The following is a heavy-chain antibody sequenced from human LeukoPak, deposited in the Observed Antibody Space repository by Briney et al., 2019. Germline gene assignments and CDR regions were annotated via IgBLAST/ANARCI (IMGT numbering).Heavy chain of an antibody. J-gene: IGHJ3*02. Sequence: SESLSLTCTVSGGSISSYYWSWIRQPPGKGLEWIGCIYYIGSTTYNPSLKSRVTISVDTSKNQFSLKLSSVTAADTAVYYCAREVGYGSGSYDIDAFDIWGQGTMVTVSS. CDR2: IYYIGST. CDR3: AREVGYGSGSYDIDAFDI. D-gene: IGHD3-10*01. V-gene: IGHV4-59*01. CDR1: GGSISSYY.